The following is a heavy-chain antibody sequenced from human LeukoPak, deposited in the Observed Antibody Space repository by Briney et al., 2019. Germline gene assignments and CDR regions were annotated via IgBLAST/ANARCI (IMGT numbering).Heavy chain of an antibody. Sequence: GASVKVSCKASGGTFSSYAISWVRQAPGQGLGWMGGIIPIFGTANYAQKFQGRVTITTDESTSTAYMELSSLRSEDTAVYYCALYYCSSTSCYIVLDYWGQGTLVTVSS. CDR1: GGTFSSYA. J-gene: IGHJ4*02. D-gene: IGHD2-2*02. CDR3: ALYYCSSTSCYIVLDY. CDR2: IIPIFGTA. V-gene: IGHV1-69*05.